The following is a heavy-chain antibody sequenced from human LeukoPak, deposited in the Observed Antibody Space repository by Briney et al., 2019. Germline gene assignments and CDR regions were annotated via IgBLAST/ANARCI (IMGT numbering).Heavy chain of an antibody. D-gene: IGHD1-26*01. CDR3: ARAVPHSWELRGY. Sequence: PSETLSLTCTVSGGSISSSTYYWDWIRQPPGKGLEWIGNFYDSGSTWYNPSLKSRVTISGDTSKNQFSLKLTSATAADTAVYYCARAVPHSWELRGYWGQGTLVTVSS. CDR1: GGSISSSTYY. J-gene: IGHJ4*02. CDR2: FYDSGST. V-gene: IGHV4-39*01.